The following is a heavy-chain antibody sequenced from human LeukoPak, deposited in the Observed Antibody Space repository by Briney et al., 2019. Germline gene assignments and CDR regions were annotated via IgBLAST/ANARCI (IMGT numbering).Heavy chain of an antibody. CDR2: IKSDGST. Sequence: GGSLRLSCAASGFTFRRYWMHWVRQAPGKGLVWVSRIKSDGSTNYADSVKGRFTISRDNAKNTVSLQMNSLRAEDTGVYYCARAPSEIGGYYPEYFRHWGQGTLVTVSS. J-gene: IGHJ1*01. V-gene: IGHV3-74*01. D-gene: IGHD3-22*01. CDR1: GFTFRRYW. CDR3: ARAPSEIGGYYPEYFRH.